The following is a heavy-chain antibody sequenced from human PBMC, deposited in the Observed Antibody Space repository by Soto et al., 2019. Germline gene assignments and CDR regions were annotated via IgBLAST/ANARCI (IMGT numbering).Heavy chain of an antibody. CDR1: GFTFSSYG. Sequence: QVQLVESGGGVVQPGRSLRLSCAASGFTFSSYGMHWVRQAPGKGLEWVAVISYDGSNKYYADSVKGRFTISRDNSKNTLYLQMNSLRAEDTAVYYCAKEQAYSGRWGSLDCWGKGTLGTVSS. V-gene: IGHV3-30*18. CDR3: AKEQAYSGRWGSLDC. J-gene: IGHJ4*02. D-gene: IGHD5-12*01. CDR2: ISYDGSNK.